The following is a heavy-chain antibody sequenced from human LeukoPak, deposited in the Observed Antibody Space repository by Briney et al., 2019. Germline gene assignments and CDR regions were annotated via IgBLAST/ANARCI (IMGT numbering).Heavy chain of an antibody. CDR3: AREILGGFNPGAY. J-gene: IGHJ4*02. V-gene: IGHV4-4*02. CDR1: LDSTTSNF. D-gene: IGHD1-14*01. Sequence: PSETLSLTYTVSLDSTTSNFWSWVRQPPGKGLEWIGEIHRSGSPNYNPSLQSRVTISIDRSRNQIVLELSSVTAADTAVYYCAREILGGFNPGAYWGQGTLVTVSS. CDR2: IHRSGSP.